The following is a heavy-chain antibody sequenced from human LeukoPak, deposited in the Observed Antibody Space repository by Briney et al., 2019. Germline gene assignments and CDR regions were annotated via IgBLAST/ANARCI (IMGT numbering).Heavy chain of an antibody. CDR2: LYASESP. D-gene: IGHD4-23*01. CDR1: GGSISSYY. V-gene: IGHV4-4*07. CDR3: ARFKSGGWSYFDT. J-gene: IGHJ4*02. Sequence: SETLSLTCTVSGGSISSYYWSWIRQAPGKGLELIGSLYASESPKINPSLRSRVTLSLDTSKNQFSLELRSVTPEDSAVYYCARFKSGGWSYFDTWGQGIPVTVSS.